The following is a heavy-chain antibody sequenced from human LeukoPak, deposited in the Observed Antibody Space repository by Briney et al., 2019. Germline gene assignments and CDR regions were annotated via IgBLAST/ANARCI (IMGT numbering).Heavy chain of an antibody. CDR1: GFTFSSYS. CDR3: ASTTITMVRGLRLDAFDI. D-gene: IGHD3-10*01. Sequence: GGSLRLSCAASGFTFSSYSMNWVRQAPGKGLEWVSSISSSSSYVYYADSVKGRFTISRDNAKNSLYLQMNSLRAKDMAVYYCASTTITMVRGLRLDAFDIWGQGTMVTVSS. CDR2: ISSSSSYV. V-gene: IGHV3-21*01. J-gene: IGHJ3*02.